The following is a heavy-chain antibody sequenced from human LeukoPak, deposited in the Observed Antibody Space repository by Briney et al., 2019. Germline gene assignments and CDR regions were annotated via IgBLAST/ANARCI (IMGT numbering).Heavy chain of an antibody. CDR2: INPNSGGT. Sequence: ASVKVSCKTSGYTFTGYYMHWVRQAPGQGLEWMGWINPNSGGTNYAQKLQGRVTMTTDTSTSTAYMNLRSLRSDDTAVYYCAREVPYDTSNYYQPFDYWGQGTLVTVSS. V-gene: IGHV1-2*02. CDR3: AREVPYDTSNYYQPFDY. CDR1: GYTFTGYY. D-gene: IGHD3-22*01. J-gene: IGHJ4*02.